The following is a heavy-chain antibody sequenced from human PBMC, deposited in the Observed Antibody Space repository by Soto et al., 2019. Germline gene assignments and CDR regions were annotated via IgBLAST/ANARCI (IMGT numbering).Heavy chain of an antibody. CDR1: GFTFTSSA. V-gene: IGHV1-58*01. D-gene: IGHD1-1*01. Sequence: ASVKVSCKASGFTFTSSAVQWVRQARGQRLEWIGWIVVGSGNTNYAQKFQERVTITRDMSTSTAYMELSSLRSEDTAVYYCTRGNDLPYYYYGLDVWGQGTTVTVSS. CDR2: IVVGSGNT. J-gene: IGHJ6*02. CDR3: TRGNDLPYYYYGLDV.